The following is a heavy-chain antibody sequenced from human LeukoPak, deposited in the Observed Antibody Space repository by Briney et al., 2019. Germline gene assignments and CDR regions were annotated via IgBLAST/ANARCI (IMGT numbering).Heavy chain of an antibody. CDR2: INHSGST. D-gene: IGHD3-10*01. Sequence: PSETLSLTCAVYGGSFSGYYWSWIRQPPGKGLEWIGEINHSGSTNYNPSLKSRVTISVDTSKNQFSLKLSSVTAADTAVYYCARGTLWFGELLPYYYYYGIDVWGQGTTVTVSS. V-gene: IGHV4-34*01. CDR1: GGSFSGYY. J-gene: IGHJ6*02. CDR3: ARGTLWFGELLPYYYYYGIDV.